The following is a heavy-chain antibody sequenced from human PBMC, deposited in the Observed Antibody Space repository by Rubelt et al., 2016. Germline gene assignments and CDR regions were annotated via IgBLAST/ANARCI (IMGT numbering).Heavy chain of an antibody. D-gene: IGHD2-21*01. Sequence: QVQLQQWGAGLLKPSETLSLTCAVYGGSFTDYYWTWIRQPPGKGLEWIGGINHSGSTNYNPSLKSRTTISVDTSKNQFSLNLRSVSAADTAVYFCARLVPKHRQGAEFWGQGTLVTVSS. CDR2: INHSGST. V-gene: IGHV4-34*01. J-gene: IGHJ4*02. CDR3: ARLVPKHRQGAEF. CDR1: GGSFTDYY.